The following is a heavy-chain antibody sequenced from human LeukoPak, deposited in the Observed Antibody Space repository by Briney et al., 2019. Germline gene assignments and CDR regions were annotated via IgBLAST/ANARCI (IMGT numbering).Heavy chain of an antibody. CDR1: GFTFRSYG. J-gene: IGHJ4*02. Sequence: PGGSLRLSCAASGFTFRSYGMHWVRQAPGKGLEWVAVISDDGTNKYYADSLKGRFTISRDDSKNTLYLQMNSLRAEDTAVYYCAKAGYYASGTYYPLFYFDYWGQRTLFTVSS. D-gene: IGHD3-10*01. V-gene: IGHV3-30*18. CDR3: AKAGYYASGTYYPLFYFDY. CDR2: ISDDGTNK.